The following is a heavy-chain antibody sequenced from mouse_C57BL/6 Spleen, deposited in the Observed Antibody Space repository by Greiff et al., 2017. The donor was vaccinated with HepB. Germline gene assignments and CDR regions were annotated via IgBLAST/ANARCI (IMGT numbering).Heavy chain of an antibody. CDR3: ARESAQAPWFAY. D-gene: IGHD3-2*02. CDR1: GFNIKDYY. V-gene: IGHV14-2*01. CDR2: IDPEDGET. Sequence: EVQLQESGAELVKPGASVKLSCTASGFNIKDYYMHWVKQRPEQGLEWIGRIDPEDGETKYAPKFQGKATMTADTSSNTAYLQLSSLTSEDTAVYYGARESAQAPWFAYWGQGTLVTVSA. J-gene: IGHJ3*01.